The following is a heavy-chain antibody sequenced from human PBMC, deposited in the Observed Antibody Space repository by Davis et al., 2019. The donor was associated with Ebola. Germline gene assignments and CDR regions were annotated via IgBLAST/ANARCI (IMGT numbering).Heavy chain of an antibody. D-gene: IGHD2-8*02. Sequence: GESLKISCAASGFTFSNYGMHWVRQAPGKGLEWVAFIRYDGTNTYHVDSVKGRFTISRDNTKNTLYLQMNNLRLEDTAVYYCAKDSGYWGYNWVDPWGQGTLVTVSS. J-gene: IGHJ5*02. CDR1: GFTFSNYG. CDR3: AKDSGYWGYNWVDP. CDR2: IRYDGTNT. V-gene: IGHV3-30*02.